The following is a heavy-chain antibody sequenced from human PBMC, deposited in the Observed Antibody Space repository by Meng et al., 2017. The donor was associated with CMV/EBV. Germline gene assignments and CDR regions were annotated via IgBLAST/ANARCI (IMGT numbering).Heavy chain of an antibody. D-gene: IGHD2-2*02. Sequence: SETLSLTCAVYGGSFSGYYWSWIRQPPGKGLEWIGEINHSGSTNYNPSLKSRVTISVDTSKNQFSLKLSSVTAADTAVYYCARAAIVVVPAAIRYYYYGMDVWGQGTTVTVSS. CDR1: GGSFSGYY. J-gene: IGHJ6*02. CDR2: INHSGST. V-gene: IGHV4-34*01. CDR3: ARAAIVVVPAAIRYYYYGMDV.